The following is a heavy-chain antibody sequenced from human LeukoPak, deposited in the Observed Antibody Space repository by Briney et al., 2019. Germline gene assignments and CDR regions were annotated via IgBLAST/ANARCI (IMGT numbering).Heavy chain of an antibody. Sequence: ASVKVSCKASGGTFSSYAINWVRQATGQGLEWMGWMNPNSGNTGYAQKFQGRVTITRNTSISTAYMELSSLRSEDTAVYYCARALGAEVNDYWGQGTLVTVSS. CDR1: GGTFSSYA. CDR3: ARALGAEVNDY. D-gene: IGHD3-16*01. CDR2: MNPNSGNT. V-gene: IGHV1-8*03. J-gene: IGHJ4*02.